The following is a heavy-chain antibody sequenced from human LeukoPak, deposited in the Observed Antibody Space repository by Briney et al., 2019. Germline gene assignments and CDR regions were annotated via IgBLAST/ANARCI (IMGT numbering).Heavy chain of an antibody. Sequence: ASVKVSCKASGYTFTDYYIHWVRQAPGQGLEWMGWINPNTGGTNYAQKFQGRVTMTRDTSISTAYMELSRLRSDDTAVFYCARGASVSVLYYFYYYMDVWGKGTTVTISS. CDR3: ARGASVSVLYYFYYYMDV. J-gene: IGHJ6*03. CDR1: GYTFTDYY. V-gene: IGHV1-2*02. D-gene: IGHD2/OR15-2a*01. CDR2: INPNTGGT.